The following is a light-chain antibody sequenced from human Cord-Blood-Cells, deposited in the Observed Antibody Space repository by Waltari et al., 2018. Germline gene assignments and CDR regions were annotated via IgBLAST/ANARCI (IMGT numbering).Light chain of an antibody. CDR3: SSYTSSSTWV. V-gene: IGLV2-14*03. J-gene: IGLJ3*02. Sequence: QSALTQPASVSGSPGQSLTTSCTGTRSAVGGYKYVSWYQQHPGKAPKLMIYGVSNRPSGFSNRFSGSKSGNTASLTISGLQAEDDADYYCSSYTSSSTWVFGGGTKLTVL. CDR2: GVS. CDR1: RSAVGGYKY.